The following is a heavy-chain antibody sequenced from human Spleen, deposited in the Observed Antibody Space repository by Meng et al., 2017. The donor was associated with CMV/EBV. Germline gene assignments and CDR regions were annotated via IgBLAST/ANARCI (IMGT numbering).Heavy chain of an antibody. J-gene: IGHJ6*02. Sequence: GGSLRLSCKASLFTFSKYGMHWVRQAPGKGLEWVALIQSDGSNENYADSVKGRFTISRDNSENTLFVQMNNLRPEDSAVYYCAKDRGGTWGYGKDVWGQGTTVTVSS. CDR2: IQSDGSNE. CDR3: AKDRGGTWGYGKDV. CDR1: LFTFSKYG. V-gene: IGHV3-30*02. D-gene: IGHD3-16*01.